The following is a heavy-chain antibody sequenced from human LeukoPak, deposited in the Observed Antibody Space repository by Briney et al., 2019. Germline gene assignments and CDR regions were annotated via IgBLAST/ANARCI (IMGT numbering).Heavy chain of an antibody. V-gene: IGHV3-66*01. D-gene: IGHD3-10*01. CDR3: ASEQEGLGSYYDY. CDR2: IYSGGST. Sequence: QSGGSLRLSCAASGFTVSSTYMSWVRQAPGKGLEWVSVIYSGGSTYYADSVKGRFTISRDNSKNTLYLQMNSLRAEDTAVYYCASEQEGLGSYYDYWGQGTLVTVSS. J-gene: IGHJ4*02. CDR1: GFTVSSTY.